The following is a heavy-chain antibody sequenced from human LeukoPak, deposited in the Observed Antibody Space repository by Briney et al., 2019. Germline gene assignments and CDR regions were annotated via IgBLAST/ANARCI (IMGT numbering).Heavy chain of an antibody. CDR2: INHSGST. CDR3: ARKARRFRDHTGFDP. J-gene: IGHJ5*02. Sequence: SETLSLTCAVYGGSFSGYYRSWIRQPPGKGLEWIGEINHSGSTNYNPSLKSRVTISVDTSKNQFSLKLSSVTAADTAVYYCARKARRFRDHTGFDPWGQGTLVTVSS. D-gene: IGHD3-10*01. CDR1: GGSFSGYY. V-gene: IGHV4-34*01.